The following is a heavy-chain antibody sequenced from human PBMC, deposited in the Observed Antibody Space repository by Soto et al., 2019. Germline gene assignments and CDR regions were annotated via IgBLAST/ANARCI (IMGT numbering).Heavy chain of an antibody. CDR1: GFSLSTRDVG. D-gene: IGHD2-2*01. CDR3: AHCRGGVASF. V-gene: IGHV2-5*02. J-gene: IGHJ4*02. CDR2: VYWDDSK. Sequence: QITLNESGPTLVKPTQTLTLTCTFSGFSLSTRDVGVGWIRQPPGEALEWLGVVYWDDSKTYSPSLESRLTITKDTSKTQVVLSMTKMAPVDTATYYCAHCRGGVASFWGQGTLVTVSS.